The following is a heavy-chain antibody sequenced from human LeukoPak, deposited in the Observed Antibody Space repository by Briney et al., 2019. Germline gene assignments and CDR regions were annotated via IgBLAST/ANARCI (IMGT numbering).Heavy chain of an antibody. CDR2: ISGSGGST. D-gene: IGHD1-20*01. CDR1: GFTFSSYG. Sequence: QPGGSLRLSCAASGFTFSSYGMSWVRQAPGKGLEWVSAISGSGGSTYYAGSVKGRFTISRDNSKNTLYLQMNSLRAEDTAVYYCAKDGEITKPGITGTRWFDPWGQGTLVTVSS. V-gene: IGHV3-23*01. CDR3: AKDGEITKPGITGTRWFDP. J-gene: IGHJ5*02.